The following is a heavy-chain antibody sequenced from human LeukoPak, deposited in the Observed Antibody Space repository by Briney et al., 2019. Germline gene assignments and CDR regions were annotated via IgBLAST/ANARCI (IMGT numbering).Heavy chain of an antibody. V-gene: IGHV1-3*01. CDR1: GYTFTNYA. CDR2: INAGNGDT. Sequence: ASVKVSCKASGYTFTNYAIHWVRQAPGQRPGWMGGINAGNGDTRYLQRFKGRVTITRDTSASAVYRELSSLRYEDTAMFYCARGPRAAVAFFDYWGQGTLVSVSA. D-gene: IGHD6-13*01. CDR3: ARGPRAAVAFFDY. J-gene: IGHJ4*02.